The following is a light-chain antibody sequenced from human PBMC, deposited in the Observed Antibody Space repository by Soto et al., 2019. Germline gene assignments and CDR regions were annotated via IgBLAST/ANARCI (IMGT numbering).Light chain of an antibody. CDR1: SSNIGNNY. J-gene: IGLJ2*01. V-gene: IGLV1-51*01. Sequence: QSVLTQPPSVSAAPGQKVTISCSGSSSNIGNNYVFWYQQLPGTAPKLLIYDNDKRPSGIPDRFSRSKSGTSATLGITGLQTGDEADYYCATWDRSLSVGVFGGGTKLTVL. CDR2: DND. CDR3: ATWDRSLSVGV.